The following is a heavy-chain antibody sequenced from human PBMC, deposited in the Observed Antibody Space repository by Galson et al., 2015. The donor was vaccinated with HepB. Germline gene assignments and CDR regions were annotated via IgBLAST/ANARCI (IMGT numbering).Heavy chain of an antibody. CDR3: ARGNAGATPDYYYGMDV. Sequence: ETLSLTCTVSGGSISSYYWSWIRQPPGKGLEWIGYIYYSGSTNYNPSLKSRVTISVDTSKNQFSLKLSSVTAADTAVYYCARGNAGATPDYYYGMDVWGQGTTVTVSS. J-gene: IGHJ6*02. D-gene: IGHD1-26*01. V-gene: IGHV4-59*08. CDR1: GGSISSYY. CDR2: IYYSGST.